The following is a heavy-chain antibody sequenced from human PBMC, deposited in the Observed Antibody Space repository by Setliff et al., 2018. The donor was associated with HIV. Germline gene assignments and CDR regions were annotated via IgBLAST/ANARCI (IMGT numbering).Heavy chain of an antibody. Sequence: PGGSLRLSCAVSGFTLSNFWMHWVRQAPGKGLEWVTLISYDASNIYYADSGKGRFTISRDNSKNTLYLQMNDLRSVDTAVYYCAREAGKYQVLSPGSWFDPWGQGTLVTVSS. D-gene: IGHD2-2*01. CDR1: GFTLSNFW. CDR3: AREAGKYQVLSPGSWFDP. J-gene: IGHJ5*02. CDR2: ISYDASNI. V-gene: IGHV3-30*03.